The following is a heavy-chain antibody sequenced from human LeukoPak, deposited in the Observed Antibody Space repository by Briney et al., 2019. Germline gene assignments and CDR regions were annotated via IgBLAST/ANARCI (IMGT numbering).Heavy chain of an antibody. CDR1: GFTFSRYA. D-gene: IGHD5-12*01. Sequence: GGSLRLSCAASGFTFSRYAMHWVRQAPGKRLEWVAFISYDGSNKYYADPVKGRFTISRDNSKNTLYLQMNSLRPEDTAVYYCATKIVANFDYWGQGTLVTVSS. CDR2: ISYDGSNK. V-gene: IGHV3-30-3*01. CDR3: ATKIVANFDY. J-gene: IGHJ4*02.